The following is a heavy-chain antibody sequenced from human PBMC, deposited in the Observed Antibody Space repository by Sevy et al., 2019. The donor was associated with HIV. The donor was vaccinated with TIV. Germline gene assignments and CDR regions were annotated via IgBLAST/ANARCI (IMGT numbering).Heavy chain of an antibody. CDR2: INPNSGGT. V-gene: IGHV1-2*02. D-gene: IGHD3-22*01. CDR1: GYTFTGYY. J-gene: IGHJ4*02. Sequence: ASVKVSCKASGYTFTGYYMHWVRQAPGQGLEWMGWINPNSGGTNYAQKFQGRVTMTRDTSISTAYMELSRLRSDATAVYYCARDLAYYDSSGYLPALDYFDYWGQGTLVTVSS. CDR3: ARDLAYYDSSGYLPALDYFDY.